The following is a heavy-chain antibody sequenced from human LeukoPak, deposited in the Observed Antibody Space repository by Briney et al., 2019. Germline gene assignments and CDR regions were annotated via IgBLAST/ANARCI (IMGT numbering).Heavy chain of an antibody. Sequence: SETLSLTCSVSGGSISTYYWTWIRQPPGKGLEWIGYIYYSGSTNYNPSLKSRVTISVDTSKNQFSLKLSSVTAADTAVYYCTYGPYYYYMDVWGKGTTVTISS. D-gene: IGHD3-10*01. CDR1: GGSISTYY. J-gene: IGHJ6*03. V-gene: IGHV4-59*08. CDR3: TYGPYYYYMDV. CDR2: IYYSGST.